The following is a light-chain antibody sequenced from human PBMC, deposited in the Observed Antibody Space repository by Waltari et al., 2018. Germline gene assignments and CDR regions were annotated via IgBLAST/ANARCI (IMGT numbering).Light chain of an antibody. V-gene: IGKV3-15*01. CDR3: QQYNNWPET. CDR2: GAS. Sequence: EIVMTQSPATLSVSPGERATLPCRASQSVTTNLAWYQQKPGQPPRLLIYGASTRSTGVPARFSVSGSGTEFTLTISSLQSEDFAIYYCQQYNNWPETFGQGTKLEIK. J-gene: IGKJ2*01. CDR1: QSVTTN.